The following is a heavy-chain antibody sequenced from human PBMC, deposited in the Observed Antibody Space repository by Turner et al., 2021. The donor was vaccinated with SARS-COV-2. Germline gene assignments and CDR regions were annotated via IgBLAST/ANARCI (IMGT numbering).Heavy chain of an antibody. J-gene: IGHJ3*02. D-gene: IGHD3-22*01. CDR3: ARLDDSGHWGAFDI. CDR2: IWDDGSQK. Sequence: QVQLVESGGGVVQPGRFLSLSCAASGITFSSHGMHWVRQAPGKGLEWVAVIWDDGSQKYYADSVKGRFTISRDNSKNMVYLQMNSLRAEDTAVYYCARLDDSGHWGAFDIWGQGTMVTVSS. V-gene: IGHV3-33*01. CDR1: GITFSSHG.